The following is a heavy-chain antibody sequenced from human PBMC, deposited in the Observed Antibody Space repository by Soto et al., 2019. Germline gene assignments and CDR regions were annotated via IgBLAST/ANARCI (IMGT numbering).Heavy chain of an antibody. Sequence: QITLKESGPTLVKPTQTLTLTCTFSGFSFSTSGVGVGWIRQPPGKAMEWLALIYWDDDKRYSPSLKSRLTITKDTSKNQVVLTMTNMDAVDAATYYCAHSYSSGWYYGPFDYWGQGTLVTISS. J-gene: IGHJ4*02. D-gene: IGHD6-19*01. CDR1: GFSFSTSGVG. CDR2: IYWDDDK. V-gene: IGHV2-5*02. CDR3: AHSYSSGWYYGPFDY.